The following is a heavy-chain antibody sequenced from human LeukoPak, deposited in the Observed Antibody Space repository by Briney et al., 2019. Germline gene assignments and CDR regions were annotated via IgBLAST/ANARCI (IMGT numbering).Heavy chain of an antibody. CDR3: AAELSSGYFDY. J-gene: IGHJ4*02. CDR2: SDAEDDEK. D-gene: IGHD3-22*01. Sequence: ASVTVSCKVSGYMXTELSMHWVRQAPGKGREWMGGSDAEDDEKMYAQKFQGRVTMTEDTSTDTAYMELSSLRSEDTAVYYCAAELSSGYFDYWGQGTLVTVSS. CDR1: GYMXTELS. V-gene: IGHV1-24*01.